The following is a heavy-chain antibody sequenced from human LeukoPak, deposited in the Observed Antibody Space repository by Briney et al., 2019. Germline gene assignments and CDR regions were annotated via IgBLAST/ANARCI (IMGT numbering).Heavy chain of an antibody. CDR1: GFTFSDYY. CDR2: ISSSGNNI. CDR3: ATYSSLNRREFQF. J-gene: IGHJ1*01. Sequence: GGSLRLSCAASGFTFSDYYMSWIRQAPGKGLEWVSYISSSGNNIYYADSVKGRFTISRDNAKNSLYLQMNSLRAEDTAVYYCATYSSLNRREFQFWGQGTLLTVSS. V-gene: IGHV3-11*04. D-gene: IGHD3-22*01.